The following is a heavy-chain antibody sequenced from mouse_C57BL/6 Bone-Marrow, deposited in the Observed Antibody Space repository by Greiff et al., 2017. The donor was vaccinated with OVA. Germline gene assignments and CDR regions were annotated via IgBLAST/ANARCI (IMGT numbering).Heavy chain of an antibody. CDR3: ARATVVAYYYAMDY. CDR2: IWSGGST. Sequence: VQLQESGPGLVQPSQSLSITCTVSGFSLTSYGVHWVRQSPGKGLEWLGVIWSGGSTDYNAAFISRLSISKDNSKSQVFFKMNSLQADDTAIYYCARATVVAYYYAMDYWGQGTSVTVSS. D-gene: IGHD1-1*01. CDR1: GFSLTSYG. V-gene: IGHV2-2*01. J-gene: IGHJ4*01.